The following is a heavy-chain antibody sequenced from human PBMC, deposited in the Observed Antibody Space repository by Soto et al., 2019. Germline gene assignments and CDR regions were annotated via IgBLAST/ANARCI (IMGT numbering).Heavy chain of an antibody. J-gene: IGHJ5*02. CDR3: AKLSCTSSTCYFPGWFDP. D-gene: IGHD2-2*01. Sequence: QVQLQESGPGLVKPSETLSLTCTVSGDSISGGASFWSWIRQPPGKGLEWIANVYYSGSSYYNPSLKRRVTISVDTTKNQFSLQLKSMTAADTAVYYCAKLSCTSSTCYFPGWFDPWGQGTLVTVSS. CDR2: VYYSGSS. V-gene: IGHV4-31*03. CDR1: GDSISGGASF.